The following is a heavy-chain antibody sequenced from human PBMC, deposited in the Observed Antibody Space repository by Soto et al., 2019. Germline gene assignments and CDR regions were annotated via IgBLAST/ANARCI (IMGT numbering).Heavy chain of an antibody. Sequence: PSETLSLTCAVSGYSISSGYYWGWIRQPPGKGLEWIGSIYHSGSTYYNPSLKSRVTISVDTSKNQFSLKLSSVTAADTAVYYCARALKDDYGDYVYWGQGTLVTVSS. J-gene: IGHJ4*02. V-gene: IGHV4-38-2*01. CDR1: GYSISSGYY. CDR2: IYHSGST. CDR3: ARALKDDYGDYVY. D-gene: IGHD4-17*01.